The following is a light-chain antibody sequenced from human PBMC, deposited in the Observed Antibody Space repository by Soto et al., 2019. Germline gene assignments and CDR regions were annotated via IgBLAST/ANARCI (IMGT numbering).Light chain of an antibody. Sequence: QSALTQPASVSGSPGQSITISCTGTSSDVGGYNYVSWYQQYPGKAPKLMIYEVSNRPSGVSNRFSGSKSANTASLTISGLRAEDEADYYCSSYTSTNTLLFGGGTKLTVL. CDR3: SSYTSTNTLL. J-gene: IGLJ3*02. V-gene: IGLV2-14*01. CDR2: EVS. CDR1: SSDVGGYNY.